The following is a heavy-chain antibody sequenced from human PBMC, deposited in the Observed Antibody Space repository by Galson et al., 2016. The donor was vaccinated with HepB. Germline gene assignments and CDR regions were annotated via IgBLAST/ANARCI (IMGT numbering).Heavy chain of an antibody. D-gene: IGHD1-7*01. J-gene: IGHJ3*02. CDR3: ARAETTRVSDAFDI. V-gene: IGHV6-1*01. Sequence: CAISGDSVSSNSAGWNWIRQSPSRGLEWLGRTYYRSKWYNDYAVFVKSRVIINPDTSKNQFSLQLNSVTPEDTAVYYCARAETTRVSDAFDIWGQGTMVTVSS. CDR2: TYYRSKWYN. CDR1: GDSVSSNSAG.